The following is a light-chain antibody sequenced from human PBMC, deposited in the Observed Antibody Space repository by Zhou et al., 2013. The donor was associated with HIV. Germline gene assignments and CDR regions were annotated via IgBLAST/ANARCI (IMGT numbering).Light chain of an antibody. Sequence: QSVLTQPPSASGTPGQRVTISCSGSSSNIGSNYVYWYQQLPGTAPKLLISRNNQRPSGVPDRFSGSKSGTSASLAISGLRSEDEADYYCAAWDDSLSGVVFGRRDQADR. J-gene: IGLJ2*01. V-gene: IGLV1-47*01. CDR2: RNN. CDR3: AAWDDSLSGVV. CDR1: SSNIGSNY.